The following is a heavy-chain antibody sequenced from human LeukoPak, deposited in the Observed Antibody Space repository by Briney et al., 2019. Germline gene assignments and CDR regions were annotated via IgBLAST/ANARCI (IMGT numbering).Heavy chain of an antibody. CDR2: IWYDGSNK. V-gene: IGHV3-33*01. CDR1: GFTFSSYG. D-gene: IGHD2-2*01. Sequence: PGRSLRLSCAASGFTFSSYGMHWVRQAPGKGLEWVAVIWYDGSNKYYADSVKGRFTISRDNSKNTLYLQMNSLGAEDTAVYYCARGAKYCSSTSCPNIMLFDYWGQGTLVTVSS. J-gene: IGHJ4*02. CDR3: ARGAKYCSSTSCPNIMLFDY.